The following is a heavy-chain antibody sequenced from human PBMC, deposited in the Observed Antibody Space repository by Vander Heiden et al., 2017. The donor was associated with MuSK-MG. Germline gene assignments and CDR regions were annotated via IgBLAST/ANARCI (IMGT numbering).Heavy chain of an antibody. CDR3: AKEKADLAVARG. CDR1: GFTFSSYA. CDR2: ISSTGYTT. Sequence: EVHLVESGGGLVQPGGSLRLSCAASGFTFSSYAMGWVRQAPGKGLEWVAAISSTGYTTYYPDSLKGRFTISRDNSKNTLYLQMDSLRAEDTAVYYCAKEKADLAVARGWGQGTLVTVSS. V-gene: IGHV3-23*04. D-gene: IGHD6-19*01. J-gene: IGHJ4*02.